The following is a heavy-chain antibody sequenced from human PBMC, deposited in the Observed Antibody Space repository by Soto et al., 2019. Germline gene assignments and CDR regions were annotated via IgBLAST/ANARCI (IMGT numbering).Heavy chain of an antibody. CDR2: VYWDDSK. V-gene: IGHV2-5*02. CDR3: APCRGGVASF. CDR1: GFSLSTRDVG. Sequence: QITLNESGPTLMKPTQTLTLTCTFSGFSLSTRDVGVGWIRQPPGEALEWLGVVYWDDSKTYSPSLESRLTITKDTSKNQVVLRMTKMDPVDTATYYGAPCRGGVASFWGQGTLVTVSS. J-gene: IGHJ4*02. D-gene: IGHD2-2*01.